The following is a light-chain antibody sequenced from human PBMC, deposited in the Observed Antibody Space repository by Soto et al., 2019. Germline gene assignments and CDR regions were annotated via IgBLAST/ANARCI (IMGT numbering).Light chain of an antibody. Sequence: QSVLTQPASVSGSPGQSITISCTGTSSDVGGYNYVSWYQQYPGKAPKLMIYDVSNRPSGVSNRFSDSKSGNTASLTISGLQAEDEADYYCSSYTISSTLVFGGGTKLTVL. CDR2: DVS. V-gene: IGLV2-14*01. J-gene: IGLJ2*01. CDR3: SSYTISSTLV. CDR1: SSDVGGYNY.